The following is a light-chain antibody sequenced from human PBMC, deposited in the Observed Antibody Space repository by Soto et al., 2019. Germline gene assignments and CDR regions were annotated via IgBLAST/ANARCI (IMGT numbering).Light chain of an antibody. Sequence: QSVLTQPASVSGSPGQSITISCTGTSSEVGGYNYVSWYQQHPGKAPKFMIYDVSNRPSGVCNRFSGSKSGNTASLTISGLQAEDEADYYCSSYTTSNTRQIVFGTGTKVTVL. CDR1: SSEVGGYNY. V-gene: IGLV2-14*01. CDR2: DVS. J-gene: IGLJ1*01. CDR3: SSYTTSNTRQIV.